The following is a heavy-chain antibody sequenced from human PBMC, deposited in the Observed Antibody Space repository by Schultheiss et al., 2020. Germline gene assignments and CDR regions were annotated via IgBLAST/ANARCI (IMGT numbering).Heavy chain of an antibody. CDR2: INQDGSQK. Sequence: GGSLRLSCAVSGFNFSSYGMHWVRQAPGKGLEWVASINQDGSQKYSADAVKGRFTISRDNAKKTAILEMNSLRAEDTALYFCARGRDYGDHWGQGTLVTVSS. J-gene: IGHJ5*02. CDR1: GFNFSSYG. CDR3: ARGRDYGDH. V-gene: IGHV3-7*04. D-gene: IGHD4-17*01.